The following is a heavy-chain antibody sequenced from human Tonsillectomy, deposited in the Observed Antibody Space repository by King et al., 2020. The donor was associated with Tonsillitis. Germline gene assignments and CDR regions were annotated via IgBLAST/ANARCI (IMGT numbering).Heavy chain of an antibody. V-gene: IGHV3-30*03. CDR1: GFTFSSYG. D-gene: IGHD6-13*01. J-gene: IGHJ4*02. Sequence: VQLVESGGGVVQPGRSLRLSCAASGFTFSSYGMHWVRQAPGKGLEWVAVISYDGSNKYYADSVKGRFTISRDNSKNTLYLQMNSLRAEDTAVYYCVPPSDHGSSWSDPSFDYWGKGTLVPVSS. CDR2: ISYDGSNK. CDR3: VPPSDHGSSWSDPSFDY.